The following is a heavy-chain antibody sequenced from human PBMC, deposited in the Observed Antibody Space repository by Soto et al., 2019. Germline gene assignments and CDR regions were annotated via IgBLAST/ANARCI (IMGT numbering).Heavy chain of an antibody. CDR1: GGSISSSSYY. Sequence: SETLSLTCTVSGGSISSSSYYWGWIRQPPGKGLEWIGSIYYSGSTYYNPSLKSRVTISVDTSKNQFSLKLSSVTAADTAVYYCARAGYCSGGSCYPGPFDYWGQGTLVTVSS. J-gene: IGHJ4*02. D-gene: IGHD2-15*01. CDR2: IYYSGST. V-gene: IGHV4-39*07. CDR3: ARAGYCSGGSCYPGPFDY.